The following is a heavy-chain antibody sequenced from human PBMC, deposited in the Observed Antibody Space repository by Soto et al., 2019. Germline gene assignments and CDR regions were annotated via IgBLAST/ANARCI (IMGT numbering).Heavy chain of an antibody. J-gene: IGHJ6*02. CDR3: ARSPMITFGGVLDPYGMDV. CDR1: GYTFTSYA. V-gene: IGHV1-3*01. D-gene: IGHD3-16*01. Sequence: GASVKVSCKASGYTFTSYAMHWVRQAPGQRLEWMGWINAGNGNTKYSQKFQGRVTITRDTSASTAYMELSSLRSEDTAVYYCARSPMITFGGVLDPYGMDVWGQGTTVTVSS. CDR2: INAGNGNT.